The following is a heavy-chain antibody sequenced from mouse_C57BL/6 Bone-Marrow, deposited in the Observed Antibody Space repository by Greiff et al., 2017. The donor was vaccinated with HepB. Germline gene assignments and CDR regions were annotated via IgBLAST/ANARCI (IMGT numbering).Heavy chain of an antibody. D-gene: IGHD2-5*01. CDR2: ISDGGSYT. CDR1: GFTFSSYA. Sequence: EVQLQESGGGLVKPGGSLKLSCAASGFTFSSYAMSWVRQTPAKRLEWVATISDGGSYTYYPDNVKGRFTISRDNAKNNLYLQMSHLKSEDTAMYYCARGGPTIVTTWYFDVWGTGTTVTVSS. CDR3: ARGGPTIVTTWYFDV. V-gene: IGHV5-4*01. J-gene: IGHJ1*03.